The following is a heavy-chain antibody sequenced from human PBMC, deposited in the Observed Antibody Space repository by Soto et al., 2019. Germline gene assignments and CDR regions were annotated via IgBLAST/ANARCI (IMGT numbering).Heavy chain of an antibody. V-gene: IGHV3-33*01. CDR1: GFTFSSYG. CDR3: GRRGRMGGVLDGGDLYGMDV. Sequence: PGGSLRLSCAASGFTFSSYGMHWVRQAPGKGLEWVAVIWYDGSNKYYADSVKGRFTISRDNSKNTLYLQMNSLRAEDTAVYYCGRRGRMGGVLDGGDLYGMDVWGKGTTV. CDR2: IWYDGSNK. D-gene: IGHD3-16*01. J-gene: IGHJ6*04.